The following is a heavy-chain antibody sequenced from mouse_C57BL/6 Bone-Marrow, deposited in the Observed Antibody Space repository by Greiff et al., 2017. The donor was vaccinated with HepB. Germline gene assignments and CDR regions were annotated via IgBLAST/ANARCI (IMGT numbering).Heavy chain of an antibody. Sequence: VQLQQSGAELVRPGASVKLSCKASGYTFTDYEMHWVKQTPVHGLEWIGAIDPETGGTAYNQKFKGKAILTADKSSSTAYMELRSLTSEDSAVYYLTAQALYYAMDYCGQGTAVTVSS. CDR1: GYTFTDYE. CDR3: TAQALYYAMDY. CDR2: IDPETGGT. V-gene: IGHV1-15*01. J-gene: IGHJ4*01. D-gene: IGHD3-2*02.